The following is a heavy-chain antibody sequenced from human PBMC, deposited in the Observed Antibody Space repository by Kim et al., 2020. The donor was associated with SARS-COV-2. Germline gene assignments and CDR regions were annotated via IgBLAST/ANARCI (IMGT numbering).Heavy chain of an antibody. Sequence: SETLSLTCTVSGGSISSSGYYWGWIRQPTGKGLEWIGSIYYSGSTYYNPSLKSRVTISVDTSKNQFSLKLSSVTAADTAVYYCARDRRGWLLTFPYYFDYWGQGTLVTVSS. CDR3: ARDRRGWLLTFPYYFDY. J-gene: IGHJ4*02. V-gene: IGHV4-39*02. CDR2: IYYSGST. CDR1: GGSISSSGYY. D-gene: IGHD5-12*01.